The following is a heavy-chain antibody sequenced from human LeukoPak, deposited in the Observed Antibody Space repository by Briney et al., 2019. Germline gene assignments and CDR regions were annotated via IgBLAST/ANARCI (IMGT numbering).Heavy chain of an antibody. CDR1: GYTFTSYG. V-gene: IGHV1-8*02. D-gene: IGHD1-14*01. CDR3: ARVTHYYYGMDV. Sequence: ASVKVSCKASGYTFTSYGISWVRQAPGQGLEWMGWMNPNSGNTGYAQKFQGRVTMTRNNSISTAYMELSSLRSEDTAVYYCARVTHYYYGMDVWGQGTTVIVSS. J-gene: IGHJ6*02. CDR2: MNPNSGNT.